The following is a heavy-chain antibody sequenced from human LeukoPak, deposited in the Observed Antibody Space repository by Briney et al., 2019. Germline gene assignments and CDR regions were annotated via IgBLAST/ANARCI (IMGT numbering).Heavy chain of an antibody. Sequence: ASVKVSCKASGYTFTGYYMHWVRQAPGQGLEWMGWINPNSGGTNYAQKFQGRVTMTRDTSISTAYMELSRLRSDDTAVYYCARVFYYYDSSGYPPGDYYYYYMDVWGKGTTVTISS. V-gene: IGHV1-2*02. CDR1: GYTFTGYY. CDR3: ARVFYYYDSSGYPPGDYYYYYMDV. D-gene: IGHD3-22*01. CDR2: INPNSGGT. J-gene: IGHJ6*03.